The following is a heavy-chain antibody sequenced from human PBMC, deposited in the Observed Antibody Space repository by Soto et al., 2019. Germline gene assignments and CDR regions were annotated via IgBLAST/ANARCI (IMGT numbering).Heavy chain of an antibody. J-gene: IGHJ4*02. Sequence: QVQLVESGGGVVQPGRSLRLSCAASGFTFSSYGMHWVRQAPDKGLEWVAVISYDGSNKYYADSVKGRFTISRDNSKNTLYLQMNSLRAEDTAVYYCAKGRHEGVDYWGQGTLVTVSS. V-gene: IGHV3-30*18. D-gene: IGHD3-16*01. CDR2: ISYDGSNK. CDR1: GFTFSSYG. CDR3: AKGRHEGVDY.